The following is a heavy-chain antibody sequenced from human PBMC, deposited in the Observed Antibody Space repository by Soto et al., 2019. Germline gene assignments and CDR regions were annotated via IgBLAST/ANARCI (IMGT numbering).Heavy chain of an antibody. CDR1: GVSISSYY. D-gene: IGHD4-17*01. CDR3: ARVYGDYLDY. V-gene: IGHV4-59*01. Sequence: PSETLSLTCTVSGVSISSYYWIWIRQPPGKGLEWIGYIYYSGSTNYNPSLKSRVTISVDTSKNQFSLKLSSVTAADTAVYYCARVYGDYLDYWGQGTLVTVSS. CDR2: IYYSGST. J-gene: IGHJ4*02.